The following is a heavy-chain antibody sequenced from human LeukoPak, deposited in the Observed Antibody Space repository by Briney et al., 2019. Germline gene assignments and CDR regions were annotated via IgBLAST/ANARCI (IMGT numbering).Heavy chain of an antibody. CDR3: ARHEYSGSYYGLSWFDP. CDR2: IYYSGST. J-gene: IGHJ5*02. Sequence: PGGSLRLSCAASGFTFSSYAMSWVRQAPGKGLEWIASIYYSGSTYYNPSLKSRVTISVDTSNNQLSLKLSSLTAADTAVYYCARHEYSGSYYGLSWFDPWGQGTLVTVSS. D-gene: IGHD1-26*01. V-gene: IGHV4-39*01. CDR1: GFTFSSYA.